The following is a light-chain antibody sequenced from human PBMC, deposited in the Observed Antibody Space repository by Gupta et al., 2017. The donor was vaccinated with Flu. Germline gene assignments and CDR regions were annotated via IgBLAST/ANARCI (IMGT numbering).Light chain of an antibody. Sequence: QSALTQPASVSGPPGQSITISCTGTSSDFGGYHYVSWYQQHPDKAPKLMIYEVSNRPSGVSNRFSGSKSGNTASLTISGLQAEDEADYYCSSYTSTTWRVFGTGTKVTVL. CDR2: EVS. J-gene: IGLJ1*01. CDR1: SSDFGGYHY. V-gene: IGLV2-14*01. CDR3: SSYTSTTWRV.